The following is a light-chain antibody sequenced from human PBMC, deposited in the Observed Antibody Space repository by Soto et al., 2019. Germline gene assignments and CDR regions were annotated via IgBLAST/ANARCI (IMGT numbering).Light chain of an antibody. CDR1: QYINTR. V-gene: IGKV3-15*01. J-gene: IGKJ4*02. CDR3: QQYGDWPRT. CDR2: GVS. Sequence: EIVLTQSPSTLSSFPGDRVTLSCRASQYINTRLAWYQHRPGQAPRLLIFGVSNRAAGIPARFSGSGSGTEFTLTISSLQAEDFAVYYCQQYGDWPRTFGGGTKVDIK.